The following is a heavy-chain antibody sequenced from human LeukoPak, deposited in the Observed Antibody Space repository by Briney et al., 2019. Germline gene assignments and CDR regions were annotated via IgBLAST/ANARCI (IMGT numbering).Heavy chain of an antibody. V-gene: IGHV2-5*01. D-gene: IGHD5-12*01. CDR2: IYWNDDK. CDR1: GFSLTTRGVG. Sequence: SGPTLVNPTQTLTLTCTFSGFSLTTRGVGVGWIRQPPGKALEWLALIYWNDDKRYSPSLRSRLTITRDTSKNQVVLTMINMDPVDTATYYCAHRRPTSAYFYFDYWGQGTLVTVSS. CDR3: AHRRPTSAYFYFDY. J-gene: IGHJ4*02.